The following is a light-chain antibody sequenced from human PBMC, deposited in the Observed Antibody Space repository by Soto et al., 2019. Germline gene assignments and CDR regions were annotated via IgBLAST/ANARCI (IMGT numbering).Light chain of an antibody. Sequence: IVMTQSAATLSVYPGERATLSCRASQSVSNNLAWYQQKPGQAPRLLIYHASTRATGIPARISGSGSGTEFTLTISSLQSEDFAVYYCQQYNKWPLTFGGGTKVEIK. CDR3: QQYNKWPLT. J-gene: IGKJ4*01. CDR1: QSVSNN. V-gene: IGKV3-15*01. CDR2: HAS.